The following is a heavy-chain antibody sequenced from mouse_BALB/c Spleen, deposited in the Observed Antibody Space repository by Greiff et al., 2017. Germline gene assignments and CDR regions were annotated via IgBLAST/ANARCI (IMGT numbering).Heavy chain of an antibody. D-gene: IGHD2-1*01. Sequence: EVQGVESGGGLVKPGGSLKLSCAASGFTFSSYAMSWVRQSPEKRLEWVAEISSGGSYTYYPDTVTGRFTISRDNAKNTLYLEMSSLRSEDTAMYYCARGGYGNPNYYAMDYWGQGTSVTVSS. V-gene: IGHV5-9-4*01. CDR2: ISSGGSYT. CDR3: ARGGYGNPNYYAMDY. J-gene: IGHJ4*01. CDR1: GFTFSSYA.